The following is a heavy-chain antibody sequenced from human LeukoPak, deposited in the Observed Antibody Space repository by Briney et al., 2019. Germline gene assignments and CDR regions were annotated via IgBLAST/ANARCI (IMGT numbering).Heavy chain of an antibody. D-gene: IGHD1-1*01. CDR1: GVIFNNYA. CDR3: AKHAGTTRQTKDY. V-gene: IGHV3-23*01. J-gene: IGHJ4*02. Sequence: PGGSLRLSCAVSGVIFNNYAMSWVRQAPGRGLERVSVISASGGSTYYADSVKGRFTISRDNSNNRPYLEMNSLRAEDTAVYYCAKHAGTTRQTKDYWGQGTLVTVSS. CDR2: ISASGGST.